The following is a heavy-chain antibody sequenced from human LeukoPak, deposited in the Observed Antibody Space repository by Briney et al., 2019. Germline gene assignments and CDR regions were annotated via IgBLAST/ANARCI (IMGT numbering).Heavy chain of an antibody. CDR1: GFTFSSYA. CDR3: ARRFRD. D-gene: IGHD5-24*01. CDR2: IKGDGSLK. V-gene: IGHV3-48*03. Sequence: GGSLRLSCAASGFTFSSYAMNWVRQAPGKGLQWVSYIKGDGSLKQYGDSVKGRFTISRDDAKNSLYLQMNSLRVEDTAIYYCARRFRDWGQGILVTVSS. J-gene: IGHJ4*02.